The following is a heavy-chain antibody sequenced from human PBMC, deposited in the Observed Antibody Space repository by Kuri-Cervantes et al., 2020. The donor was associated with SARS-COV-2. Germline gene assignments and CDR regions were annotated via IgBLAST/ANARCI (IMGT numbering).Heavy chain of an antibody. CDR2: IISNLGIA. CDR1: VCTFSSYT. D-gene: IGHD6-19*01. CDR3: ASGAVADLFDY. J-gene: IGHJ4*02. Sequence: SVKVSCKASVCTFSSYTIIWVRQAPGQGREWMGRIISNLGIANYTQKFQGRVTITADKSTSQAYMELSSLRSEDTAVYYCASGAVADLFDYWGQGTLVTVSS. V-gene: IGHV1-69*02.